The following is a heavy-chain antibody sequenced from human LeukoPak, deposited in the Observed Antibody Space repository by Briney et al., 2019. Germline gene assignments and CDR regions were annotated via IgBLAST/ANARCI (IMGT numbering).Heavy chain of an antibody. J-gene: IGHJ4*02. CDR2: TYYRSKWYN. V-gene: IGHV6-1*01. CDR1: GDSVSSNSVA. CDR3: AREVTGNDYFDY. Sequence: SQTLSLTCAISGDSVSSNSVAWSWIRQSPSRGLEWQGRTYYRSKWYNDYAVSVKSRITFNPDTSKNQFSLQLNSVTPEDTAVYYCAREVTGNDYFDYWGQGTLVTVSS. D-gene: IGHD7-27*01.